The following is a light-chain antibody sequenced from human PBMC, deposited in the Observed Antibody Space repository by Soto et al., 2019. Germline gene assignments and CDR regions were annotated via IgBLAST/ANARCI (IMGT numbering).Light chain of an antibody. CDR2: AAS. CDR3: QQSDTSPLT. Sequence: EIVLTQSPDTLSLSPGERATISCGDSQSISSNYLAWYQQKPGLAPRLLMYAASSRATGIPDRFSGSGSGTDFTLTITRLEPEDFAVYYCQQSDTSPLTFGGGIKV. V-gene: IGKV3D-20*01. J-gene: IGKJ4*01. CDR1: QSISSNY.